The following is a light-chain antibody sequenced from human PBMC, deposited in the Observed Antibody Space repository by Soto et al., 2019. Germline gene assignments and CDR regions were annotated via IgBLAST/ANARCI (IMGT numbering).Light chain of an antibody. V-gene: IGKV3-20*01. CDR2: DAS. Sequence: GLTQSPGTLSLSPGERATLSCRASQTVRNNYLAWYQQKPGQAPRLLIYDASSRATGIPDRFSGGGSGTEFTLTISSLQPDDFATYYCQQYSSYWTFGQGTKV. CDR3: QQYSSYWT. J-gene: IGKJ1*01. CDR1: QTVRNNY.